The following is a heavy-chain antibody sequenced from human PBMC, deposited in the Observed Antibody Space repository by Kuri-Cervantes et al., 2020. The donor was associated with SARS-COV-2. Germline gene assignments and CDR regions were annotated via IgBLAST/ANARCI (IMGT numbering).Heavy chain of an antibody. CDR2: ISYDGSNK. D-gene: IGHD6-13*01. CDR3: AKRAGIYSYSSSWFDY. J-gene: IGHJ4*02. CDR1: GFTFSSYA. Sequence: GGSLRLSCAASGFTFSSYAMHWVRQAPGKGLGWVAVISYDGSNKYYADSVKGRFTISRGNSKNTLYLQMNSLRAEDTAVYYCAKRAGIYSYSSSWFDYWGQGTLVTVSS. V-gene: IGHV3-30-3*02.